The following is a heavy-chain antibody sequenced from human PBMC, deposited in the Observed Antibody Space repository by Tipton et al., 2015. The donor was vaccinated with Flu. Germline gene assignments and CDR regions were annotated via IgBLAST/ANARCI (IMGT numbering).Heavy chain of an antibody. D-gene: IGHD1-26*01. CDR1: GGSFSGYN. CDR2: IFHSEST. CDR3: ASHSGSPNGAFDP. V-gene: IGHV4-34*12. Sequence: TLSLTCAAYGGSFSGYNWNWIRQPPGKGLEWVGEIFHSESTNYNPSLKSRVIISVDTSKNQFSLKLSSVTAADTAVYYCASHSGSPNGAFDPWGQGTVVTVSS. J-gene: IGHJ3*01.